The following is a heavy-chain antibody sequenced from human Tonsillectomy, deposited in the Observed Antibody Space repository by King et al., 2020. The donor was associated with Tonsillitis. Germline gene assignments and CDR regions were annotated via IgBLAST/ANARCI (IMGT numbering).Heavy chain of an antibody. CDR1: GFTFSSYG. CDR2: IWYDGSNK. V-gene: IGHV3-33*01. J-gene: IGHJ6*02. Sequence: VQLVESGGGVVQPGRSLRLSCAASGFTFSSYGMHWVRQAPGKGLEWVAVIWYDGSNKYYADSVKGRFTISRDNSKNTLYLQMNSLRAEDTAVYYCARRSPIYYYGMDVWGQGTTVTVSS. D-gene: IGHD3-10*01. CDR3: ARRSPIYYYGMDV.